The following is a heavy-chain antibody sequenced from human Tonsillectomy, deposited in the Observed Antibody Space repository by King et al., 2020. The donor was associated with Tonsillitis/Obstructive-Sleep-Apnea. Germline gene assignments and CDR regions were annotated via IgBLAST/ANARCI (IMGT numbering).Heavy chain of an antibody. V-gene: IGHV3-30*04. CDR3: VRGYGDYVPAPPADY. Sequence: VQLVESGGGVVQPGRSLRLSCAASGFTFITYAMHWVRQAPGKGLEWVALILYDGSNKYYADSVKGRFTISRDNTKNTLYLQMNSLKDEDTAVYYCVRGYGDYVPAPPADYWGQGTLVTVSS. CDR2: ILYDGSNK. CDR1: GFTFITYA. J-gene: IGHJ4*02. D-gene: IGHD4-17*01.